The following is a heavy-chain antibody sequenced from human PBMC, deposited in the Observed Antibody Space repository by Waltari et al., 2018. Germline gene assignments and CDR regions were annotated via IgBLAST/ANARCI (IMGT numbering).Heavy chain of an antibody. CDR3: ARFGDYGDYVGVDY. Sequence: QVQLVQSGAEVKKPGSSVKVSCKASGGTFSSYPISWVRQAPGQGLEWMGRIIPILGIANYVQKFQGRVTITADKSTSTAYMELSSLRSEDTAVYYCARFGDYGDYVGVDYWGQGTLVTVSS. CDR2: IIPILGIA. D-gene: IGHD4-17*01. CDR1: GGTFSSYP. J-gene: IGHJ4*02. V-gene: IGHV1-69*02.